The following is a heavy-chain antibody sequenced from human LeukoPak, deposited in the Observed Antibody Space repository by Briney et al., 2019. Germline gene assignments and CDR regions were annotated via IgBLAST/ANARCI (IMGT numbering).Heavy chain of an antibody. CDR2: IKQDGSEK. Sequence: AGGSLRFSCAASGFTFSSYWMSWVRQAPGKGLEWVANIKQDGSEKYYVDSVKGRFTISRDNAKNSLYLQMNSLRAEDTAVYYCARARGYCSSTSCFYFDYWGQGTLVTVSS. CDR1: GFTFSSYW. V-gene: IGHV3-7*01. CDR3: ARARGYCSSTSCFYFDY. D-gene: IGHD2-2*01. J-gene: IGHJ4*02.